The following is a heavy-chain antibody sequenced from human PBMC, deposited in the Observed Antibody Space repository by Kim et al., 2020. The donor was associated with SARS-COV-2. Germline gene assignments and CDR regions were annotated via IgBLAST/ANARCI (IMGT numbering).Heavy chain of an antibody. CDR1: GGSISSGGYS. Sequence: SETLSLTCAVSGGSISSGGYSWSWIRQPPGKGLEWIGYIYYSGSTYYNPSLKSRVTISVDRSKNQFSLKLSSVTAADTAVYYCARGDVRPPHYDSSGYWDYWGQGTLVTVSS. D-gene: IGHD3-22*01. CDR2: IYYSGST. CDR3: ARGDVRPPHYDSSGYWDY. J-gene: IGHJ4*02. V-gene: IGHV4-30-2*01.